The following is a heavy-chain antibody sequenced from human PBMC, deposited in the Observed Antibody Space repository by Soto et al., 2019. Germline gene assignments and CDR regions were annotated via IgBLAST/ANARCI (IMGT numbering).Heavy chain of an antibody. J-gene: IGHJ6*02. CDR1: GGSISSYY. CDR2: VHHSWGS. CDR3: ARQGVGPLHGLVDV. Sequence: QVQLQESGPGLVKPSETLSLSCTVSGGSISSYYWSWFRQSPGKRMEWIGYVHHSWGSSYNPSLQSRVAISLATYKSQFSLKVNSVTATDAAVYYCARQGVGPLHGLVDVWGQGTTVTVSS. V-gene: IGHV4-59*08. D-gene: IGHD1-26*01.